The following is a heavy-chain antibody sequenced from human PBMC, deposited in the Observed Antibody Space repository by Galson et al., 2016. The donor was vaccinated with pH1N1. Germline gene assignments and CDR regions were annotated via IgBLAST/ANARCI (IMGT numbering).Heavy chain of an antibody. D-gene: IGHD3-10*01. V-gene: IGHV1-18*01. CDR2: ISAYNGNT. CDR1: GYTFTNYG. J-gene: IGHJ6*02. Sequence: SVKVSCKASGYTFTNYGINWVRQAPGQGLEWMGWISAYNGNTNYVQTLQGRVTMTTDKSTSTAYMELRSLRSDDTPVFYCARDSRGGAQFYCMDVWGQGTTVTVSS. CDR3: ARDSRGGAQFYCMDV.